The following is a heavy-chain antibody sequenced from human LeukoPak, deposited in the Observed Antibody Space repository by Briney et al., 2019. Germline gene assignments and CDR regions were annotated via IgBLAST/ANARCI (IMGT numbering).Heavy chain of an antibody. V-gene: IGHV3-30*02. Sequence: KSGGSLRLSCAASGFTFSSTGMHWVRQAPGKGLEWVSYIRYDGNNKYYGDSVKGRLTVSRDNSKNTLYLQMNSLRVEDTAVYYCARTYNPDYWGQGTLVTVSS. CDR1: GFTFSSTG. CDR3: ARTYNPDY. J-gene: IGHJ4*02. CDR2: IRYDGNNK. D-gene: IGHD1-14*01.